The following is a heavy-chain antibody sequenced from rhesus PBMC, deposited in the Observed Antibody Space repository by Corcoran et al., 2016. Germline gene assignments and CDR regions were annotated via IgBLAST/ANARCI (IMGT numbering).Heavy chain of an antibody. V-gene: IGHV3-11*01. J-gene: IGHJ4*01. Sequence: EVRLVESGGGLVQPGGSLRLSCAASGFTVSSYWMSWVRQAPGKGLEWLSAIYGSTMYYGDSVKGRFTVSRYNAKNSLDLQMNSLRAEDTAVYYCTRGRQYFDYWGQGVLVTVSS. CDR2: IYGSTM. CDR3: TRGRQYFDY. CDR1: GFTVSSYW.